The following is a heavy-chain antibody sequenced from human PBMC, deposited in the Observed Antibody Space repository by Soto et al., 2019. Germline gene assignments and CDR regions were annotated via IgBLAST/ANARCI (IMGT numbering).Heavy chain of an antibody. CDR3: AGDGRWWFDP. V-gene: IGHV3-30-3*01. CDR1: GLTFSSYA. D-gene: IGHD2-15*01. J-gene: IGHJ5*02. Sequence: QVQLVESGGGVVQPGRSLRLSCAASGLTFSSYAMHWVRQAPGTGLEWVAVISYDGSNKSYADSVKGRFTISRDNSKNTLYLHMNSLRAEDTAVYYCAGDGRWWFDPWGQGTLVTVSS. CDR2: ISYDGSNK.